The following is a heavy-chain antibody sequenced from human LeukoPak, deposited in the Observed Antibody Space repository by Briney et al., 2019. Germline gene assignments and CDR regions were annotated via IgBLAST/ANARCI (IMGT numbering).Heavy chain of an antibody. D-gene: IGHD3-10*01. Sequence: GRSLRLSCTASGFSFRSHGMYWVRQAPGKGLEWLAVIWYDGSEKYYADSVRGRFTISRDNSMNTLYLEMNILTAEDTAMYYCAKYTLWFRENRWGQGTLVTVSS. V-gene: IGHV3-33*06. CDR1: GFSFRSHG. CDR2: IWYDGSEK. CDR3: AKYTLWFRENR. J-gene: IGHJ4*02.